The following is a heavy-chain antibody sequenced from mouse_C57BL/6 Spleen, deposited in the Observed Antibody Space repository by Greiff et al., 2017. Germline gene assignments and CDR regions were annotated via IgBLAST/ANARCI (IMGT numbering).Heavy chain of an antibody. V-gene: IGHV1-7*01. J-gene: IGHJ2*01. CDR2: INPSSGYT. CDR1: GYTFTSYW. D-gene: IGHD2-4*01. Sequence: QVQLQQSGAELAKPGASVKLSCKASGYTFTSYWMHWVKQRPGQGLEWIGYINPSSGYTKYNQKFKDKATLTADKSSSTAYMQLSSLTYEDSAVYYCARRDYDDGYYFDYWGQGTTLTVSS. CDR3: ARRDYDDGYYFDY.